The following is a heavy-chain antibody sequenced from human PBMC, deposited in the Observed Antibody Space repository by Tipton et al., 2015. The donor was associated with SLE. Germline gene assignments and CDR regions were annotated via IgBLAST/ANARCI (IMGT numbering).Heavy chain of an antibody. J-gene: IGHJ4*02. CDR2: MNPNSGNT. V-gene: IGHV1-8*01. CDR1: GYTFTNYD. Sequence: QLVQSGAEVKKPGASVKVSCKASGYTFTNYDINWVRQASGQGLEWMGWMNPNSGNTGYAQKFQGRVTMTRNTSIGTADMELSILRSEDSAVYYCARASGRLQLGDSWGQVTLVTVSS. CDR3: ARASGRLQLGDS. D-gene: IGHD4-11*01.